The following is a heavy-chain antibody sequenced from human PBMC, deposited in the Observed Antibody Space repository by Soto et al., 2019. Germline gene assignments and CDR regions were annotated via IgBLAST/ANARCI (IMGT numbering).Heavy chain of an antibody. Sequence: GGSLRLSCAASGFTFSSYAMSWVRQAPGKGLEWVSAISGSGGSTYYADSVKGRFTISRDNSKNTLYLQMNSLRAEDTAVYYCAKAFRVVVPAAPSHYYYYYGMDVWGQGTTVTVSS. CDR2: ISGSGGST. CDR3: AKAFRVVVPAAPSHYYYYYGMDV. J-gene: IGHJ6*02. V-gene: IGHV3-23*01. CDR1: GFTFSSYA. D-gene: IGHD2-2*01.